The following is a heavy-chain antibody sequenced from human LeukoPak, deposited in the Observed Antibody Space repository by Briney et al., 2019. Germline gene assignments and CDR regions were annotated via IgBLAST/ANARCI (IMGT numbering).Heavy chain of an antibody. Sequence: GGSLRLSCAASGFTFSSYAMSWVRQAPGKGLEWVSAISGSGGSTYYADSVKGRFTISRDNAKNSLYLQMDSLRAEDTALYYCARGGYGSGSYPYWGQGTLVTVSS. CDR1: GFTFSSYA. D-gene: IGHD3-10*01. CDR3: ARGGYGSGSYPY. V-gene: IGHV3-23*01. J-gene: IGHJ4*02. CDR2: ISGSGGST.